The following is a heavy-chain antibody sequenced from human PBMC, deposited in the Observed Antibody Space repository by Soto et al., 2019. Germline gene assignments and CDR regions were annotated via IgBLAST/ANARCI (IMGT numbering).Heavy chain of an antibody. CDR3: TRDEVYGSGSYYGY. D-gene: IGHD3-10*01. CDR1: EFTFSRYG. CDR2: IWYDGSNE. V-gene: IGHV3-33*01. J-gene: IGHJ4*01. Sequence: PGGSLRLSCAASEFTFSRYGMHWVRQAPGKGLEWVAVIWYDGSNEDYADSVKGRFTISRDNSKNTLYLQMNSLRAEDTAVYYSTRDEVYGSGSYYGYWGQGTLVTVSS.